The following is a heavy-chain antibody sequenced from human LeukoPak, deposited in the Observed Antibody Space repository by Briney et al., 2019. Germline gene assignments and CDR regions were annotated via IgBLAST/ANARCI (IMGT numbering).Heavy chain of an antibody. CDR2: ISSSGSTI. CDR3: ARKGVGGELGGFDY. CDR1: GLTFSSYE. Sequence: PGGSLRPSCAASGLTFSSYEMNWVRQAPGKGLEWVSYISSSGSTIYYADSVKGRFTISRDNAKNSLYLQMNSLRAEDTALYHCARKGVGGELGGFDYWGQGTLVTVSS. J-gene: IGHJ4*02. V-gene: IGHV3-48*03. D-gene: IGHD3-16*01.